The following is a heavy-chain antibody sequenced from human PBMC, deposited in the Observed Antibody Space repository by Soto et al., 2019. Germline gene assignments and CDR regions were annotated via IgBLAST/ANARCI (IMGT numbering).Heavy chain of an antibody. J-gene: IGHJ6*02. CDR3: ARDLWGYCGVDCYPLDV. D-gene: IGHD2-21*02. CDR2: IIYSGDI. Sequence: SGTRSLTCNVSGPSITGYNYWGRFRQPPGKGLEWIGSIIYSGDIMYNPSLQSRLTLFVDTSKNQFSLKMNSVTAADTAVYYCARDLWGYCGVDCYPLDVWGQGTTVS. CDR1: GPSITGYNY. V-gene: IGHV4-39*07.